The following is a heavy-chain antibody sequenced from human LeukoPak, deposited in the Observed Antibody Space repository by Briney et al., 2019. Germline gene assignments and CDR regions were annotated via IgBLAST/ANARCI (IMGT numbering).Heavy chain of an antibody. Sequence: GGSLRLSCAASGFTFSSYAMTWVRQAPGKGLEWVSAISASGGTTYYADSVHGRFTTSRDNSKNTLYLQMNSLRAEDTAIYYCAKPPREYCSSTSCPNWFDTWGQGTLVSVYS. CDR3: AKPPREYCSSTSCPNWFDT. J-gene: IGHJ5*02. V-gene: IGHV3-23*01. CDR2: ISASGGTT. D-gene: IGHD2-2*01. CDR1: GFTFSSYA.